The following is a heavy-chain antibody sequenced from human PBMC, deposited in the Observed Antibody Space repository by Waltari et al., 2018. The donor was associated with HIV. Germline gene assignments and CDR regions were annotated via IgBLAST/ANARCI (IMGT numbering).Heavy chain of an antibody. D-gene: IGHD3-3*01. CDR1: EFTFSSYG. J-gene: IGHJ6*02. CDR3: ARMEYYDFWSESYYGMDV. CDR2: ICNDGSKK. Sequence: QVQLVESGGGVVQPGRSLRLSCAASEFTFSSYGMQWVRQAPGKGLEWVAVICNDGSKKYYADSVKGRFTISRDNSKNTVSLQMNSLRAEDTAVYYCARMEYYDFWSESYYGMDVWGQGP. V-gene: IGHV3-33*01.